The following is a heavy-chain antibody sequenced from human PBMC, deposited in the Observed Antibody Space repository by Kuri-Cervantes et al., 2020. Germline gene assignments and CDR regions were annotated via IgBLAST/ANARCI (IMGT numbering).Heavy chain of an antibody. CDR2: INSDGSIT. J-gene: IGHJ4*02. CDR3: ARDGDWELGIDY. Sequence: GGSLRLSCATSGFTFSTYWMHWVRQAPGKGLVWVSRINSDGSITSYADSVKGRFTISRDNAKNSLYLQMNSLRAEDTAVYYCARDGDWELGIDYWGQGTLVTVSS. CDR1: GFTFSTYW. V-gene: IGHV3-74*01. D-gene: IGHD7-27*01.